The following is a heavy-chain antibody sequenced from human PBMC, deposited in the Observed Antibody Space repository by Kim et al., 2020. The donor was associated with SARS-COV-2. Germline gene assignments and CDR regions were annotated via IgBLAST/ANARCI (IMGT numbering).Heavy chain of an antibody. J-gene: IGHJ3*02. CDR1: GGSFSGYY. D-gene: IGHD3-3*01. V-gene: IGHV4-34*01. CDR3: ARGVWSGYAFDI. CDR2: INHSGST. Sequence: SETLSLTCAVYGGSFSGYYWSWIRQPPGKGLEWIGEINHSGSTNYNPSLKSRVTISVDTSKNQFSLKLSSVTAADTAVYYCARGVWSGYAFDIWGQGTMVTVSS.